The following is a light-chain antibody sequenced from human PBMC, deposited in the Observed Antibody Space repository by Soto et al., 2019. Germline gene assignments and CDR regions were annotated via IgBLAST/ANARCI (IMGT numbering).Light chain of an antibody. CDR2: GAS. V-gene: IGKV3-15*01. Sequence: EIVMTQSPATLSVSPGERATLSCRASQSVSSNLAWYQQKPGQAPRLLIYGASTRVTGIPARFSGSGSGTAFTLTISSLQSEDFAVYYCQQYNNWPSWTFGQGTKVEIK. CDR1: QSVSSN. CDR3: QQYNNWPSWT. J-gene: IGKJ1*01.